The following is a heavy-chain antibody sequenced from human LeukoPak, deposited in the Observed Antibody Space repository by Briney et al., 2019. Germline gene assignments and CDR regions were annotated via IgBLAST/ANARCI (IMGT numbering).Heavy chain of an antibody. D-gene: IGHD4-17*01. V-gene: IGHV3-23*01. CDR3: AKGTAPDYGDYVPFDY. J-gene: IGHJ4*02. CDR1: GFIFSTYG. Sequence: GGSLRLSCSASGFIFSTYGMSWVRQAPGKGLEWVISISGSGSTTFYADSVKGRFTISRDNSKNMLYLQMTSLRAEDTAVYYCAKGTAPDYGDYVPFDYWGQGTLVTVSS. CDR2: ISGSGSTT.